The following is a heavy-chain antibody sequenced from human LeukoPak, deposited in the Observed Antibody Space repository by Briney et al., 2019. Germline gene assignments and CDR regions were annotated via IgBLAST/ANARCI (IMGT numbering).Heavy chain of an antibody. CDR2: IYYSGST. CDR3: VPYCSSTSCRNDAFDI. Sequence: SETLSLTCTVSGGSISSSSYYWGWIRQPPGKGLEWIGSIYYSGSTYYNPSLKSRVTISVDTSKNQFSLKLSSVTAADTAVYYCVPYCSSTSCRNDAFDIWGQGTMVTVSS. V-gene: IGHV4-39*07. J-gene: IGHJ3*02. CDR1: GGSISSSSYY. D-gene: IGHD2-2*01.